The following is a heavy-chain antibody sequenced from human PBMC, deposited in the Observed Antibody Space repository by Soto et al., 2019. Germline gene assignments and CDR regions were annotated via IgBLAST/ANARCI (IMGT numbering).Heavy chain of an antibody. D-gene: IGHD1-26*01. CDR3: GLASKWELLGYFYGMDV. CDR2: VIPLFNTP. J-gene: IGHJ6*02. Sequence: QVQLVQSGAEVKKPGSSAKVSCKASGGTFNTFAFTWVRQAPGQGFEWMGGVIPLFNTPDYAQKFQGRVTITADESTSTVYLELSGLSSDDMAVYFCGLASKWELLGYFYGMDVWGQGTTVIVSS. CDR1: GGTFNTFA. V-gene: IGHV1-69*01.